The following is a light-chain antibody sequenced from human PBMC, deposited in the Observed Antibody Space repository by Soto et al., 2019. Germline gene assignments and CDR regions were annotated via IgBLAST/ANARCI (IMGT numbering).Light chain of an antibody. V-gene: IGKV3-15*01. CDR2: GAS. Sequence: EVVLTQSPASLSVSPGEGATLSCRASQSVDINLAWYQQRPGQAPRLLIYGASARATGVPARFSGSGSGTEFTLTISSLQSEDFAIYYCQQYKNWPPITFGQGTRLESK. J-gene: IGKJ5*01. CDR1: QSVDIN. CDR3: QQYKNWPPIT.